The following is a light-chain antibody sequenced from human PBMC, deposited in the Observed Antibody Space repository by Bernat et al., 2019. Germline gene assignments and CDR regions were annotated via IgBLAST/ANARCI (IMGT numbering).Light chain of an antibody. J-gene: IGLJ3*02. Sequence: QAGLTQPPSVSKGSRQTATLTCTGNSNNVGNQGAAWLQQHQGHPPQLLPYRNNNRPSGISERLSASRSGNTASLTITGLQPEDEADYYCSAWDSSLSVWVFGGGTKLTVL. CDR2: RNN. V-gene: IGLV10-54*01. CDR3: SAWDSSLSVWV. CDR1: SNNVGNQG.